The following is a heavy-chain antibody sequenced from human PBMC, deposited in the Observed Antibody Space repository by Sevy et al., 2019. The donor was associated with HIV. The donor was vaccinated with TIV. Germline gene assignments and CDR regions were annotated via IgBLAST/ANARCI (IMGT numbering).Heavy chain of an antibody. D-gene: IGHD2-2*01. CDR2: ISYDGSNK. Sequence: GGSLRLSCAASGFTFSSYAMHWVRQAPGKGLEWVAVISYDGSNKYYADSVKGGFSISRDNSKNTLYLQMNSMRAKDTAVYYCARDNSYAEGWFDPWGQGTLVTVSS. CDR1: GFTFSSYA. J-gene: IGHJ5*02. V-gene: IGHV3-30-3*01. CDR3: ARDNSYAEGWFDP.